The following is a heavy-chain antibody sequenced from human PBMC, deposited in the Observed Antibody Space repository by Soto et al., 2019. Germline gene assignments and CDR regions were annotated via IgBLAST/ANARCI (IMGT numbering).Heavy chain of an antibody. V-gene: IGHV3-64*01. Sequence: EVQLVESGGGLVQPGGSLRLSCAASGFTCSSYSMHWVRQAPGKGLEFVSAISYNGGSTYYANSVKGRFTISRDDSKNTLYLQMGSLRAEDMAVYYCARFGSGSGIDYWGQGTLVTVSS. CDR1: GFTCSSYS. CDR2: ISYNGGST. J-gene: IGHJ4*02. CDR3: ARFGSGSGIDY. D-gene: IGHD6-19*01.